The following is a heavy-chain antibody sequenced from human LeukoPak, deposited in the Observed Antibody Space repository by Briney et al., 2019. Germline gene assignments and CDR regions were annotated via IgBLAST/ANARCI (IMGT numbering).Heavy chain of an antibody. Sequence: PETLSLTCGVYGGSFSGYFWTWIRQSPEKGLEWIGEINRERSTNYNPSLTSRVTMSVDTSKNQFSLKLSSVTAADTAVYYCARDYCSSTSCFNFDYWGQGTLVTVSS. CDR1: GGSFSGYF. CDR2: INRERST. J-gene: IGHJ4*02. CDR3: ARDYCSSTSCFNFDY. D-gene: IGHD2-2*01. V-gene: IGHV4-34*10.